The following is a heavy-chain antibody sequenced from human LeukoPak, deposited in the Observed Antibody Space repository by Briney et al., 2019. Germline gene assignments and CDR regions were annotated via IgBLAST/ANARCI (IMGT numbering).Heavy chain of an antibody. V-gene: IGHV3-30-3*01. CDR1: GFTFSSYA. CDR3: ARAMCEYSYGFCGMDV. D-gene: IGHD5-18*01. J-gene: IGHJ6*02. Sequence: PGRSLRLSCAASGFTFSSYAMHRVRQAPGKGLEWVAVISYDGSNKYNADSEKGRFTISRDNSKNTLYLQMNSLRAEDTAVYYCARAMCEYSYGFCGMDVWGQGTTVTVSS. CDR2: ISYDGSNK.